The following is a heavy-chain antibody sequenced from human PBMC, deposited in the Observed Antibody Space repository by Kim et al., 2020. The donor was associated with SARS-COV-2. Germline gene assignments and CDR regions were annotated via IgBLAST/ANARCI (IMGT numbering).Heavy chain of an antibody. CDR3: ARVGPISTYYYDSSGYYLTPGDY. J-gene: IGHJ4*02. D-gene: IGHD3-22*01. CDR1: GYTFTSYG. V-gene: IGHV1-18*01. Sequence: ASVKVSCKASGYTFTSYGISWVRQAPGQGLEWMGWISAYNGNTNYAQKLQGRVTMTTDTSTSTAYMELRSLRSDDTAVYYCARVGPISTYYYDSSGYYLTPGDYWGQGTLVTVSS. CDR2: ISAYNGNT.